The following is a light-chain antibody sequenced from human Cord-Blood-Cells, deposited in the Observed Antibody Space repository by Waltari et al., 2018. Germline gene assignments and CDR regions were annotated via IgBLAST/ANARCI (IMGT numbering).Light chain of an antibody. CDR1: SSDVGSYNR. V-gene: IGLV2-18*02. J-gene: IGLJ3*02. Sequence: QSALTQPPSVSGSPGQSVTISCTGTSSDVGSYNRVSWYQQPPCTAPQLMIYEVSNRPAGVPDRFSGSKSGNTASLTISGLQAEDEADYYCSSYTSSSTWVFGGGTKLTVL. CDR3: SSYTSSSTWV. CDR2: EVS.